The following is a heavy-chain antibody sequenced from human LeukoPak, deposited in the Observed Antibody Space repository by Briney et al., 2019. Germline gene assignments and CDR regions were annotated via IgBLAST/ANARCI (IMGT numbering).Heavy chain of an antibody. V-gene: IGHV3-21*01. D-gene: IGHD3-22*01. CDR2: ISSSRSYI. CDR3: ARGHPFEVWSVRYYASSGYYDY. CDR1: GFTFSSYS. Sequence: GGSLRLSCAASGFTFSSYSMNWVRQAPGKGLEGVSSISSSRSYIYYADSVKGRFTISRDNAKNSLYPQMNSLRAEDTAVYYCARGHPFEVWSVRYYASSGYYDYWGQGTLVTVSS. J-gene: IGHJ4*02.